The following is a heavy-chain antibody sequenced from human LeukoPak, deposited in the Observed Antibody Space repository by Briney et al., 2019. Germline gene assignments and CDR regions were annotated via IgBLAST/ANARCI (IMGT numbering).Heavy chain of an antibody. CDR3: ARDQWLVGGPNWFDP. J-gene: IGHJ5*02. CDR1: GYTFTSYG. Sequence: ASVKVSCKASGYTFTSYGISWVRQAPGQGLEWMGWISAYNGNTNYAQKLQGRVTMTTDTSTSTAYMELRSLRSDDTAVYYCARDQWLVGGPNWFDPWGQGTLVTVSS. V-gene: IGHV1-18*01. D-gene: IGHD6-19*01. CDR2: ISAYNGNT.